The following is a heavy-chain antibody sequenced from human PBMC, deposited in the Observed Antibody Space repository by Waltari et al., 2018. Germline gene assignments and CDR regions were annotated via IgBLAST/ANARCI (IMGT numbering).Heavy chain of an antibody. CDR2: IYYSGST. D-gene: IGHD3-16*01. J-gene: IGHJ5*02. CDR3: ARDLKGAPDP. Sequence: QVQLQESGPGLVKPSETLSLTCTVSGGSISSHYWSWIRQPPGKGLEWIGYIYYSGSTNYNPARKSRVTRSVDTSKNQFSLKVSSVTAADTAVYYCARDLKGAPDPWGQGTLVTVSS. CDR1: GGSISSHY. V-gene: IGHV4-59*11.